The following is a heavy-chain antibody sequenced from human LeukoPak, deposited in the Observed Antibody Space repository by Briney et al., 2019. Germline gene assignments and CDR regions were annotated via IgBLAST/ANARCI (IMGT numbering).Heavy chain of an antibody. CDR1: GSTFSSYA. D-gene: IGHD1-26*01. Sequence: SVKVSCKASGSTFSSYAISWVRQAPGQGLEWMGGIIPIFGTANYAQKFQGRVTITADESTSTAYMELSSLRSEDTAVYYCARARVVGATKQPFDYWGQGTLVTVSS. CDR2: IIPIFGTA. J-gene: IGHJ4*02. CDR3: ARARVVGATKQPFDY. V-gene: IGHV1-69*01.